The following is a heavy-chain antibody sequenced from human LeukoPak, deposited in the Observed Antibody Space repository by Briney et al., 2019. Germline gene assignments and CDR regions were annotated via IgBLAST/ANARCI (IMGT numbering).Heavy chain of an antibody. CDR3: ARGGYSSGWYSPLDY. CDR2: INSDGSST. Sequence: GGSLRLSCAASGFTFSSYWMHWVRHAPGKGLVWVSRINSDGSSTSYADSVKGRFTISRDNAKNTLYLQMNSLRAEDTAVYYCARGGYSSGWYSPLDYWGQGTLVTVSS. J-gene: IGHJ4*02. CDR1: GFTFSSYW. V-gene: IGHV3-74*01. D-gene: IGHD6-19*01.